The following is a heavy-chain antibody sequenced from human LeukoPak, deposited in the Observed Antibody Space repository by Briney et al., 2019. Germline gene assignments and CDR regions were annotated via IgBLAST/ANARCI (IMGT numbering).Heavy chain of an antibody. CDR3: ARDPGTPRYFDWPRGIDV. J-gene: IGHJ6*02. Sequence: GGSLRLSCAASGFTFRSYSMNWVRQAPGKGLEWVSSISSSSSYIYYADSVKGRFTISRDNAKNSLYLQMNSLGGEEKAVYYCARDPGTPRYFDWPRGIDVWGQGTTVTVSS. CDR2: ISSSSSYI. V-gene: IGHV3-21*01. CDR1: GFTFRSYS. D-gene: IGHD3-9*01.